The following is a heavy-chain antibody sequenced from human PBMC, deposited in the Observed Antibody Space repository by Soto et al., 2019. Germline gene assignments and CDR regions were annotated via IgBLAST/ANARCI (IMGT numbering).Heavy chain of an antibody. CDR3: ARDNGYYGCVV. D-gene: IGHD3-10*01. Sequence: SETLSLTCTVSGGSISSGGYYWSWNRQHPGKGLEWIGYIYYSGSTYYNPSLKSRVTISVDTSKNQFSLKLSSVTAADTAVYYCARDNGYYGCVVWGQGTTVTVSS. V-gene: IGHV4-31*03. CDR1: GGSISSGGYY. CDR2: IYYSGST. J-gene: IGHJ6*02.